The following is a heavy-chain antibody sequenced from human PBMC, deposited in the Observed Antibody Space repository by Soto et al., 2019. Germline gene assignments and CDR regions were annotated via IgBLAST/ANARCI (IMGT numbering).Heavy chain of an antibody. J-gene: IGHJ5*02. CDR1: GFTFSNSA. CDR2: IIIASGQT. V-gene: IGHV1-58*01. Sequence: SVKVSCKTSGFTFSNSAVQWVRQARGQRLEWIGWIIIASGQTNYAQNLQERITITRDRSGTYLQWSSLKASDTGIYYCARRRGRCSDGVCYSWWFDPWGQGTRVTVSS. CDR3: ARRRGRCSDGVCYSWWFDP. D-gene: IGHD2-8*01.